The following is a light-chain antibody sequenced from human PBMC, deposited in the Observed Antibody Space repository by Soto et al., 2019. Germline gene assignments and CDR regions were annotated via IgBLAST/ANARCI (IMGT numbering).Light chain of an antibody. V-gene: IGLV2-14*01. CDR1: SSDVGGYNY. Sequence: SVRTQPASVSGSPAQSIAISFTGTSSDVGGYNYVSWYQHHPGKAPKLIIYEVSYRPSGVSNRFSGSKSGNTASLTISGLQADDEADYYCCSYTSTSTHVFGTGTKVTVL. CDR2: EVS. CDR3: CSYTSTSTHV. J-gene: IGLJ1*01.